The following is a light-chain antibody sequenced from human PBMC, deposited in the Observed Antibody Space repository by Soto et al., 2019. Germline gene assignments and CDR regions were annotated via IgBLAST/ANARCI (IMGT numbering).Light chain of an antibody. V-gene: IGKV3-11*01. CDR2: DAS. CDR3: QQRSKWPLT. CDR1: ESISSY. Sequence: EIVLTQSPATLSLSPGERATLSCRASESISSYLAWYQQRPGQAPSLLIYDASNRATGIPARFSGSGSGTDFTLTIGNLDPEDSAVYYCQQRSKWPLTFGGGTKVEI. J-gene: IGKJ4*01.